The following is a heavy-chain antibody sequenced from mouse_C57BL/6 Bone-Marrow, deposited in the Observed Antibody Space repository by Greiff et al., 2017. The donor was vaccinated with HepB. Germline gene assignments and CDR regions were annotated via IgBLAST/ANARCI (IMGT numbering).Heavy chain of an antibody. D-gene: IGHD1-1*01. J-gene: IGHJ3*01. CDR1: GYTFSSYW. V-gene: IGHV1-9*01. CDR3: ASGYYGTWFSY. Sequence: QVQLQQSGDEVMKPGASVKISCKATGYTFSSYWIEWIKQRPGHGLEWIGEILPGSGSTNYNEKFKGKATFTTETSSNTAYMELSRLTSEDSAVYYCASGYYGTWFSYGGQGTRVTFSA. CDR2: ILPGSGST.